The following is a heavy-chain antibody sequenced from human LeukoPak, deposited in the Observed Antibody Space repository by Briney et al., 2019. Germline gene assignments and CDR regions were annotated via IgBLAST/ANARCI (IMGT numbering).Heavy chain of an antibody. Sequence: PGGSLRLSCAASGFTFSTYWMSWVRQAPGKGLEWVANIKQDGSEKYYVDSVKGRFTISRDNAKNSLYLQMNSLRAEDTAVYYCARIVGWQVVSGGAFDIRGQGTMVTVSS. J-gene: IGHJ3*02. CDR1: GFTFSTYW. D-gene: IGHD4-23*01. CDR2: IKQDGSEK. CDR3: ARIVGWQVVSGGAFDI. V-gene: IGHV3-7*01.